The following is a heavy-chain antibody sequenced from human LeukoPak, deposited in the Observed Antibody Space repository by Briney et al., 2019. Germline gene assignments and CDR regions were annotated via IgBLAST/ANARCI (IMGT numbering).Heavy chain of an antibody. Sequence: SETLSLTCTVSGGSISSGDYYWSWIRQPPGKGLEWIGEINHSGSTNYNPSLKSRVTISVDTSKNQFSLKLSSVTAADTAVYYCARGRGYSGTGDYWGQGTLVTVSS. CDR3: ARGRGYSGTGDY. CDR2: INHSGST. D-gene: IGHD5-12*01. V-gene: IGHV4-39*07. CDR1: GGSISSGDYY. J-gene: IGHJ4*02.